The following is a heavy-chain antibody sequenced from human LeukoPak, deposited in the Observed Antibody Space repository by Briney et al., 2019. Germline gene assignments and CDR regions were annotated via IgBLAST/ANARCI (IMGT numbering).Heavy chain of an antibody. V-gene: IGHV3-7*01. CDR3: ARYSGEGLFDY. J-gene: IGHJ4*02. CDR1: GFTFSNAW. CDR2: IKQDGSEK. Sequence: GGSLRLSCAASGFTFSNAWMSWVRQAPGKGLEWVANIKQDGSEKYYVDSVKGRFTISRDNAKNSLYLQMNSLRAEDTAVYYCARYSGEGLFDYWGQGTLVTVSS. D-gene: IGHD1-26*01.